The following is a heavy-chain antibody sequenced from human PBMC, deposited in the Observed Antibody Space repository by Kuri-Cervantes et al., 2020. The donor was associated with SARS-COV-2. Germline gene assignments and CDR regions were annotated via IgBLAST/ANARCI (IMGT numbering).Heavy chain of an antibody. CDR2: IIPIFGIA. V-gene: IGHV1-69*10. CDR3: ARHSGSGWTGNWFDP. Sequence: SVKVSCKASGGTFSSYAISWVRQAPGQGLEWMGGIIPIFGIANYAQKFQGRVTITADKSTSTAYMELSSLRSEDTAVYYCARHSGSGWTGNWFDPWGQGTLVTVSS. CDR1: GGTFSSYA. D-gene: IGHD6-19*01. J-gene: IGHJ5*02.